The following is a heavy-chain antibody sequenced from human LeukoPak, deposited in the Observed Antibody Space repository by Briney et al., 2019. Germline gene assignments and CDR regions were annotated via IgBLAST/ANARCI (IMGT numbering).Heavy chain of an antibody. Sequence: SETLSLTCTVSGYSISSGYYWGWIRQPPGKGLEWIWSIYHSGSTYYNPSLKSRVTISVDTSKNQFSLKLSSVTAADTAVYYCARSLSDYYDSSGNYVDYWGQGTLVTVSS. D-gene: IGHD3-22*01. CDR2: IYHSGST. CDR3: ARSLSDYYDSSGNYVDY. V-gene: IGHV4-38-2*02. J-gene: IGHJ4*02. CDR1: GYSISSGYY.